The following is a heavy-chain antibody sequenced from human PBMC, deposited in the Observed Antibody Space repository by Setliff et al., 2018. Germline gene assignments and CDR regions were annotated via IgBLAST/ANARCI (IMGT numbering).Heavy chain of an antibody. Sequence: SETLSLTCTVSGSSITSTSYFWHWIRQPAGKGLEWIGHIYISGGTNYNPSLKSRVTMSVDRSKNQFSLNLRSVTAADTAVYYCARQASLYYYDSSGYYDYWGQGTLVTVSS. V-gene: IGHV4-61*09. CDR3: ARQASLYYYDSSGYYDY. CDR2: IYISGGT. D-gene: IGHD3-22*01. J-gene: IGHJ4*02. CDR1: GSSITSTSYF.